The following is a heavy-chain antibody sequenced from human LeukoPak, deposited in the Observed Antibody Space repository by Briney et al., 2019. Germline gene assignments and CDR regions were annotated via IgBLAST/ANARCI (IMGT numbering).Heavy chain of an antibody. Sequence: GASVKVSCKASGYTFTCYYMHWVRQAPGQGLEWRGWMNPNSGGTNYAQKFQGRVTMTSDTSISTAYMELSRLRSDDTAVYYCARLVSWYGAFDIWGQGTMVTVSS. J-gene: IGHJ3*02. CDR1: GYTFTCYY. D-gene: IGHD3-16*02. CDR2: MNPNSGGT. CDR3: ARLVSWYGAFDI. V-gene: IGHV1-2*02.